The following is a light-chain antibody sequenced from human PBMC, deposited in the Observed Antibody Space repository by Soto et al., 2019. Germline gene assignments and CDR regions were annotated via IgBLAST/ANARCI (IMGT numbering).Light chain of an antibody. J-gene: IGKJ5*01. CDR1: QSVSEY. V-gene: IGKV3-15*01. CDR2: GAS. Sequence: EVGMTQSPATLSVSPGERATLSCRASQSVSEYLACYQQKPGQAPRLLIYGASTRATGIPARFSGSGSGTEFTLTISSLQSEDFAVYYCQQYHIWPSITFGQGTRLEIK. CDR3: QQYHIWPSIT.